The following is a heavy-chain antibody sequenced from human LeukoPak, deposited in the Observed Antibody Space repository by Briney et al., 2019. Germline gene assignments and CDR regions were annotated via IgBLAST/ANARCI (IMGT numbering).Heavy chain of an antibody. CDR1: GGSISSYY. CDR2: IYYSGST. J-gene: IGHJ6*02. CDR3: ARTRHSGSYYDHYYYYGMDV. V-gene: IGHV4-59*01. D-gene: IGHD1-26*01. Sequence: PSETLSLTCTVSGGSISSYYWSWIRQPPGKGLEWIGYIYYSGSTNYTPSLKSRVTISVDTSKNQFSLKLSSVTAADTAVYYCARTRHSGSYYDHYYYYGMDVWGQGTTVTVSS.